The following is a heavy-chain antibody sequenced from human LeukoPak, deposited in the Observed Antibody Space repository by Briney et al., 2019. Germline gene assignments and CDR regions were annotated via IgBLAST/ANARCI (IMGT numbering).Heavy chain of an antibody. CDR1: GYTFTSYD. Sequence: GASVKVSCKASGYTFTSYDITWVRQATGQGLEWMGGMNPNSGNTGYAQKFQGRVTMTRTTSISTAYMELRSLRSEDTAVYYCARGTRLRYFDWLLSRVAFDIWGQGTMVTVSS. J-gene: IGHJ3*02. V-gene: IGHV1-8*01. D-gene: IGHD3-9*01. CDR3: ARGTRLRYFDWLLSRVAFDI. CDR2: MNPNSGNT.